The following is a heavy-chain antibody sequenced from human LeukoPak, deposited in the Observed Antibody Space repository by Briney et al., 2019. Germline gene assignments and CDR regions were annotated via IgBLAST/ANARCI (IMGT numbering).Heavy chain of an antibody. J-gene: IGHJ3*02. CDR1: GFTFSSYA. CDR3: AIPDSSYGMGFDI. D-gene: IGHD3-10*01. Sequence: SGGSLRLSCAASGFTFSSYAMSWVRQAPGKGLEWVSAISGSGGSTYYADSVKGRFTISRDNSKNTLYLQMNSLRAEDTAVYYCAIPDSSYGMGFDIWGQGTMVTVSS. CDR2: ISGSGGST. V-gene: IGHV3-23*01.